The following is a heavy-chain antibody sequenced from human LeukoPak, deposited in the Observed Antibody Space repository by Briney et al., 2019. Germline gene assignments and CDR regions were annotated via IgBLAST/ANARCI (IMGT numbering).Heavy chain of an antibody. J-gene: IGHJ4*02. D-gene: IGHD6-6*01. V-gene: IGHV3-48*03. CDR3: ARDPWGSSSY. CDR2: ISRSGSTR. Sequence: GGSLRLSCAISGFTFSACELTWVRQAPGKGLEWVSYISRSGSTRYYADSVKGRFTISRDNAKNSLYLQMNSLRAEDTAVYYCARDPWGSSSYWGQGILVTVSS. CDR1: GFTFSACE.